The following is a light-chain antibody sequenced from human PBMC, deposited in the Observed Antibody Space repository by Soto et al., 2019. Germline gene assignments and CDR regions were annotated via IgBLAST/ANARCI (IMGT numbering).Light chain of an antibody. CDR1: QSISSY. V-gene: IGKV1-39*01. J-gene: IGKJ1*01. Sequence: DIQMTQSPSSRSASVGDKVTITCRASQSISSYLNWYQQKPGKAPKLLISAASTLQSGVPSRFSGSGSGTDFTLTISSLQPEDFATYYCQQLNSYPWTFGQGTKVDIK. CDR3: QQLNSYPWT. CDR2: AAS.